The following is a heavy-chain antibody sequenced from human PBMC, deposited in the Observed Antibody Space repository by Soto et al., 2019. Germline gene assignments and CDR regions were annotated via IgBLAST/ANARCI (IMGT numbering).Heavy chain of an antibody. V-gene: IGHV3-30-3*01. CDR1: GFTFSSYA. D-gene: IGHD3-10*01. CDR2: ISYDGSNK. Sequence: VQLLESGGGLVQPGGSLRLSCAASGFTFSSYALSWVRQAPGKGLEWVAVISYDGSNKYYADSVKGRFTISRDNSKNTLYLQMNSLRAEDTAVYYCARDTIGGSDYWGQGTLVTVSS. J-gene: IGHJ4*02. CDR3: ARDTIGGSDY.